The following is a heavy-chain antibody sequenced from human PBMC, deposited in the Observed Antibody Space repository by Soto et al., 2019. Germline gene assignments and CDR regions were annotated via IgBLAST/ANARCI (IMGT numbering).Heavy chain of an antibody. CDR3: ARSYYGSGSYYYLFDY. D-gene: IGHD3-10*01. Sequence: EVQLVQSGAEVKKPGESLKISCKGSGYSFTSYWIGWVRQMPGKGLEWMGIIYPGDSDTRYRPSFQGQVTISADKSISTAYLQWSSLKASDTAMYYCARSYYGSGSYYYLFDYWGQGTLVTVSS. V-gene: IGHV5-51*03. CDR2: IYPGDSDT. CDR1: GYSFTSYW. J-gene: IGHJ4*02.